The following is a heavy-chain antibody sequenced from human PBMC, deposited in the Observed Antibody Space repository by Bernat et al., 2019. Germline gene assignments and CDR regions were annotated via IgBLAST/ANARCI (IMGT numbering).Heavy chain of an antibody. Sequence: EVKLVESGGGLVKPGGSLRLSCAASGFTPSSYGRNWVRQAPGKGPEWVPFISSSSNYINYADSVKGRLTVSRDNAKNSLYLQVSILRAEDTAVYYCARHRAWERRDSWGRGTLVTVSS. D-gene: IGHD1-26*01. CDR2: ISSSSNYI. V-gene: IGHV3-21*01. CDR3: ARHRAWERRDS. J-gene: IGHJ5*01. CDR1: GFTPSSYG.